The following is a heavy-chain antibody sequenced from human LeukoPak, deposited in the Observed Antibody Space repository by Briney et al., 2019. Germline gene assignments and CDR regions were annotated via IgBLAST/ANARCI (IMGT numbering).Heavy chain of an antibody. D-gene: IGHD3/OR15-3a*01. Sequence: GGSLRLSCAASGLPFSTYGMNWVRQAPGEGLAGVSYISSRRVYMYYADSVKDSFTIARDDATNALSLQMNNLRGDDTALYFCARDGPQAVPGFSDHWGQGILVTVSS. V-gene: IGHV3-21*01. CDR1: GLPFSTYG. CDR3: ARDGPQAVPGFSDH. CDR2: ISSRRVYM. J-gene: IGHJ4*02.